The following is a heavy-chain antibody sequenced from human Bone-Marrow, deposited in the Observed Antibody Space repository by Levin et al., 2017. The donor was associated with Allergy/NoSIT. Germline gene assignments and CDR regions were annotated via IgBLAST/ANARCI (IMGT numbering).Heavy chain of an antibody. V-gene: IGHV4-39*01. Sequence: GSLRLSCTVSGGSISSSSYYWGWIRQPPGKGLEWIGSIYYSGSTYYNPSLKSRVTISVDTSKNQFSLKLSSVTAADTAVYYCARVPGYCSGGSCYGDAFDSWGQGTMVTVSS. CDR3: ARVPGYCSGGSCYGDAFDS. CDR2: IYYSGST. CDR1: GGSISSSSYY. J-gene: IGHJ3*02. D-gene: IGHD2-15*01.